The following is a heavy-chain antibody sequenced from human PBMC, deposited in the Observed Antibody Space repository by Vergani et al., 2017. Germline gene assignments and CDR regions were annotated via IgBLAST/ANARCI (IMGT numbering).Heavy chain of an antibody. CDR1: GFTFSRYA. Sequence: VQLVESGGGLVKPGGSLRLSCAASGFTFSRYAMHWVRQAPGKGLEWVAVISYDGSNKYYADSVKGRFTISRDNSKNTLYLQMNSLRAEDTAVYYCARDPFPLNYAYYFDYWGQGTLVTVSS. CDR3: ARDPFPLNYAYYFDY. J-gene: IGHJ4*02. CDR2: ISYDGSNK. D-gene: IGHD3-16*01. V-gene: IGHV3-30*04.